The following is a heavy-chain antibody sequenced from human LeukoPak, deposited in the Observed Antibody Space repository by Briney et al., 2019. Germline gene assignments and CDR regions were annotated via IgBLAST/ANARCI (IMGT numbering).Heavy chain of an antibody. Sequence: GGSLRLSCAASGFTFSSYAMSWVRQAPGKGLEWVSAISGSGGSTYYADSVKGRFTISRDNTKNTLYLQLNSLRADDTAVYYCARAHSSSSTFDLWGQGTLVTVSS. D-gene: IGHD6-6*01. CDR2: ISGSGGST. CDR1: GFTFSSYA. V-gene: IGHV3-23*01. CDR3: ARAHSSSSTFDL. J-gene: IGHJ4*02.